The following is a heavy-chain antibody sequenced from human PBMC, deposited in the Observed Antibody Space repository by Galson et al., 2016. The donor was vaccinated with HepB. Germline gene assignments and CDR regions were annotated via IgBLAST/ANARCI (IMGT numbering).Heavy chain of an antibody. J-gene: IGHJ4*02. Sequence: SVKVSCKASGDALRNLAINWVRQAPGQGLEWMGGIVPIIGTGNYAQKFRDGLTIVADKSTSTNYMELRSLRSEDTAVYYCAREGDGAYFDYWGQGTLVSVSS. CDR3: AREGDGAYFDY. CDR2: IVPIIGTG. D-gene: IGHD3-16*01. CDR1: GDALRNLA. V-gene: IGHV1-69*06.